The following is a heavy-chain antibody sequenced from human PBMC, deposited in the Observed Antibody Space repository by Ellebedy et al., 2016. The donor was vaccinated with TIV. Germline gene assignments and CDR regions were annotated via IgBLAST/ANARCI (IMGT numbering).Heavy chain of an antibody. CDR3: AKGRGGGSDSSAPRYYFDY. D-gene: IGHD3-22*01. CDR1: GFTFSSYA. V-gene: IGHV3-23*01. Sequence: GESLKISCAASGFTFSSYAMSWVRQAPGKGLEWVSTISSTGSRTYYADSVEGRFTISRDNSKKTLYLQMNSLSAEDTAVYYCAKGRGGGSDSSAPRYYFDYWGLGTLVTVSS. J-gene: IGHJ4*02. CDR2: ISSTGSRT.